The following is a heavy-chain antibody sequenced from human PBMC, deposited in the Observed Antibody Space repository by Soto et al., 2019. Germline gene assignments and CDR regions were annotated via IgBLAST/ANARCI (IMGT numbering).Heavy chain of an antibody. J-gene: IGHJ4*02. V-gene: IGHV3-21*04. CDR3: ARGPPYYDFWSGYSATYDY. CDR2: ISSSGSYI. CDR1: GFTFSNYN. Sequence: GGSLRLSCAASGFTFSNYNMNWVRQAPGKGLEWVSFISSSGSYIYYADSVKGRFTISRDNAKNSLYLQMNSLRAEDTAVYYCARGPPYYDFWSGYSATYDYWGQGTLVTVS. D-gene: IGHD3-3*01.